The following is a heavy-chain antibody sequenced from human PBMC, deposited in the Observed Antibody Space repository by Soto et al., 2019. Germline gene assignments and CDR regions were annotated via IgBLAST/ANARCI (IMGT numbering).Heavy chain of an antibody. J-gene: IGHJ4*02. Sequence: GGSLRLSCAASGFTFSSYAMSWVRQVPGRGLEWVARLSSDGFGAAYADSVKGRFFISRDIARNTLSLQMNSLRADDTAVYYCARDLGGPDYWGRGTSVTVSS. CDR3: ARDLGGPDY. D-gene: IGHD3-16*01. V-gene: IGHV3-74*03. CDR2: LSSDGFGA. CDR1: GFTFSSYA.